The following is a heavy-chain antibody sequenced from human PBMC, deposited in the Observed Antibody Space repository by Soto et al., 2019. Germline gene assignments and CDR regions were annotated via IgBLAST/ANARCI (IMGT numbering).Heavy chain of an antibody. CDR3: ASSVIPSTHFDS. J-gene: IGHJ4*02. CDR2: IHDSGTT. Sequence: SETLSLTCTVSGDSIRSYYWSWIRLPPGKGLEWIGYIHDSGTTNYSPSLKSRVTISVDTAKNQVSLKLNSVTAADTAVYYCASSVIPSTHFDSWGQGTLVTVSS. CDR1: GDSIRSYY. D-gene: IGHD2-21*01. V-gene: IGHV4-59*01.